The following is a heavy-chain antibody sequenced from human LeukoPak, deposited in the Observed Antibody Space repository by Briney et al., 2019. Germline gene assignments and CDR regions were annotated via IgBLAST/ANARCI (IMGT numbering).Heavy chain of an antibody. CDR2: SNPSGSGT. J-gene: IGHJ4*02. V-gene: IGHV1-46*01. Sequence: ASVKVSFKASGYAFTTYKMHWVRQAPGQGLEWMGISNPSGSGTIYAQKFQGRVAMTWDTSSTTVYMELSSLRSEDTAVYYCARDSRYWSIDYWGQGTLLTVSS. D-gene: IGHD2-8*02. CDR1: GYAFTTYK. CDR3: ARDSRYWSIDY.